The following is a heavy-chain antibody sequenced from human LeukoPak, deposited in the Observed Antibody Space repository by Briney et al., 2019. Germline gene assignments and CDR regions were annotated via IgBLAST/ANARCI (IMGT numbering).Heavy chain of an antibody. CDR1: GYTFTSYG. CDR3: ARDHTYGFWSGYYTAYYYYYGMDV. V-gene: IGHV1-18*01. CDR2: ISAYNGNT. D-gene: IGHD3-3*01. J-gene: IGHJ6*02. Sequence: GASVKVSCKASGYTFTSYGISWVRQAPGQGLEWMGWISAYNGNTNYAQKLQGRVTMTTDTSTSTAYMELRSLRSDDTAVYYCARDHTYGFWSGYYTAYYYYYGMDVWGQGTTVTVSS.